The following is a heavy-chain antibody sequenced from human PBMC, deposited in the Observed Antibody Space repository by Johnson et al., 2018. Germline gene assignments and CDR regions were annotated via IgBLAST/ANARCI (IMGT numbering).Heavy chain of an antibody. CDR2: IIPIFGAA. CDR3: ARDGKHIVVVTSISAFDI. J-gene: IGHJ3*02. D-gene: IGHD2-21*02. Sequence: QVQLVQSGAEVKKPGSSVKVSCKASGGTFSSYAISWVRQAPGQGLEWMGGIIPIFGAANYAQKFQGGITITADESTSTAYMELSSLRSEDTAVYYGARDGKHIVVVTSISAFDIWGQGTMVTVSS. CDR1: GGTFSSYA. V-gene: IGHV1-69*01.